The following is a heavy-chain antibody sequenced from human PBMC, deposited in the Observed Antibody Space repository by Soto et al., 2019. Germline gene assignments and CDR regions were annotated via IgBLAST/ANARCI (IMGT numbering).Heavy chain of an antibody. V-gene: IGHV1-69*13. D-gene: IGHD6-13*01. CDR2: IIPIFGTA. CDR1: GGTFSSYA. Sequence: EASVKVSCKASGGTFSSYAISWVRQAPGQGLERMGGIIPIFGTANYAQKFQGRVTITADESTSTAYMELSSLRSEDTAVYYCTRGPFRIAAAGTYFDYWGQGTLVTVSS. CDR3: TRGPFRIAAAGTYFDY. J-gene: IGHJ4*02.